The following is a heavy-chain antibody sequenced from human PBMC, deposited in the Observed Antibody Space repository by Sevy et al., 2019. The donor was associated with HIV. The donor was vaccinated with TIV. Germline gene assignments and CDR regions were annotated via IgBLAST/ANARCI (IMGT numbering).Heavy chain of an antibody. D-gene: IGHD5-12*01. V-gene: IGHV4-59*01. CDR2: INYTGST. CDR1: GGSISTYY. J-gene: IGHJ5*01. CDR3: ARAPPVRSGDDSLNWFDS. Sequence: WETLSLTCTVSGGSISTYYWSWIRQPPGKGLEYIGYINYTGSTNYNPSLKSRVTISVDTSKNQFSLKLRSVTAVDTGVYYCARAPPVRSGDDSLNWFDSWGQGTLVTVSS.